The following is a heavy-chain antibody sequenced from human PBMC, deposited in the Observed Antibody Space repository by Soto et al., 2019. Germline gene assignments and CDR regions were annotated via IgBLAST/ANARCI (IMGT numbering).Heavy chain of an antibody. Sequence: PSETLSLTXTVSGGSMSSNYWTWIRQSPGKGLEWIGYIYYTGSTKYNPSLKSRVTISLDTSKNQFSLRLTSVTSADTAVYYCARGGSYGDFFDYWGQGAQVTVSS. V-gene: IGHV4-59*01. CDR1: GGSMSSNY. D-gene: IGHD4-17*01. CDR2: IYYTGST. CDR3: ARGGSYGDFFDY. J-gene: IGHJ4*02.